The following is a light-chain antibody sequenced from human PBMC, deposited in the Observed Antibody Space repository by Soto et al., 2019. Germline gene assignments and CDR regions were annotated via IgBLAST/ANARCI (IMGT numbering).Light chain of an antibody. Sequence: QSVLTQPASVSGSPGQSITISCTGTSNDVGTYNLVSWYQQHPGKAPKLIIYEVSRRPSGVSNRFSGSKSGNTASLTISGLQAEDEADYYCSSYAGSNTFVVFGGGTKVTVL. V-gene: IGLV2-23*02. CDR3: SSYAGSNTFVV. CDR1: SNDVGTYNL. CDR2: EVS. J-gene: IGLJ2*01.